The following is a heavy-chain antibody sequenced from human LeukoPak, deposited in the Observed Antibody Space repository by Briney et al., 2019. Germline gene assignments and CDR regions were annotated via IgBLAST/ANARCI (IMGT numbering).Heavy chain of an antibody. CDR3: TRDRDRGFSTFDY. CDR2: MKQDRSDK. Sequence: GGSLRLSCGASGFIFSSYWMSWVRQAPGKGLEWVANMKQDRSDKNYLDSVKGRFTISRDNAKNLLYLQVNSLRAEDTAVYYCTRDRDRGFSTFDYWGQGTLVTVSS. J-gene: IGHJ4*02. D-gene: IGHD3-22*01. CDR1: GFIFSSYW. V-gene: IGHV3-7*01.